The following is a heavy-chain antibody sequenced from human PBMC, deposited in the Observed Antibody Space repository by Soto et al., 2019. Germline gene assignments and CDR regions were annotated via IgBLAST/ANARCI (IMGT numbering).Heavy chain of an antibody. V-gene: IGHV4-59*08. CDR1: GGSLGDVY. D-gene: IGHD2-21*01. Sequence: QVKLQESGRGLVKPSETLSLSCTVSGGSLGDVYWTWIRQPPGKEMEWIGYISTTGVTNYSPSRKSRVTMSADTSTNQFSLNLSSVTAADTAIYFCARHGGDVVMVRDWGQGIQVTVSS. CDR3: ARHGGDVVMVRD. CDR2: ISTTGVT. J-gene: IGHJ4*02.